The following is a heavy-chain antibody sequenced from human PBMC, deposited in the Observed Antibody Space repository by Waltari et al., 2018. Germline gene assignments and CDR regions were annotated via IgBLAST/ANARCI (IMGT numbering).Heavy chain of an antibody. D-gene: IGHD2-2*01. CDR2: VHHSGKT. CDR1: GDSVSGNYG. V-gene: IGHV4-4*03. J-gene: IGHJ4*02. CDR3: AGDRAIGLFFDY. Sequence: QVQLQESGKGLAKPPGTLSLTCAVSGDSVSGNYGWSWFRPSPEKGLEWIGQVHHSGKTHYNPSIQSRVTISVDSPKNHFSLTLKSVTASDTAVYYCAGDRAIGLFFDYWGRGTLVTVSS.